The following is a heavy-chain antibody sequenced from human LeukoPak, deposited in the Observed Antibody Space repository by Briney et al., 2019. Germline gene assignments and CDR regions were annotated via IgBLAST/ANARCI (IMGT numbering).Heavy chain of an antibody. Sequence: GGSLRLSCAASGFTFSKYWMTWVRQAPGKGLEWVANVKRDGSERYYVDSVKGRFTISRDNAKNSLYLQMNSLRAEDTAVYYCARDLYRIVVVPHYFDYWGQGTLVTVSS. J-gene: IGHJ4*02. CDR2: VKRDGSER. V-gene: IGHV3-7*01. D-gene: IGHD3-22*01. CDR3: ARDLYRIVVVPHYFDY. CDR1: GFTFSKYW.